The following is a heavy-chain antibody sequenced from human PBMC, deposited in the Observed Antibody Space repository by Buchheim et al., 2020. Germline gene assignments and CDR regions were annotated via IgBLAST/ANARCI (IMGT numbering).Heavy chain of an antibody. CDR2: IWYDGSNK. J-gene: IGHJ6*02. CDR3: ARSRDTAMVTYYYYGMDV. D-gene: IGHD5-18*01. CDR1: GFTFSSYG. V-gene: IGHV3-33*01. Sequence: QVQLVESGGGVVQPGRSLRLSCAASGFTFSSYGMHWVRQAPGKGLEWVAVIWYDGSNKYYADSVKGRFTLSREHFKNKLYFQMNSLRAEDTAVYYCARSRDTAMVTYYYYGMDVWGQGTT.